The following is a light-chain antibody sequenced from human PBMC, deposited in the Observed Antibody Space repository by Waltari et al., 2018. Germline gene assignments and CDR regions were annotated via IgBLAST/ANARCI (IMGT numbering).Light chain of an antibody. CDR2: WAS. Sequence: DIVMTQSPDSLAVSLGERATFNFTSSQSVFHSSNSKSYLAWYQQKPGQPPKMIIYWASNRESGVPDRVSGSGSGTDFTLTISSLQAEDVAVYYCQQYFDSLSFGQGTKLEIK. J-gene: IGKJ2*01. CDR1: QSVFHSSNSKSY. V-gene: IGKV4-1*01. CDR3: QQYFDSLS.